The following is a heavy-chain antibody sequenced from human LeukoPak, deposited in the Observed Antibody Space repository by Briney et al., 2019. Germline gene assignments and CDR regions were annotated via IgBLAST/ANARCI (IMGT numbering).Heavy chain of an antibody. Sequence: ASVKVSCKASGYTFTSYDINWVRQATGQGLEWMGIINPSGGSTSYAQKFQGRVTMTRDTSTSTVYMELSSLRSEDTAVYYCARDIGYSYGQGPGHFDYWGQGTLVTVSS. V-gene: IGHV1-46*01. CDR3: ARDIGYSYGQGPGHFDY. CDR1: GYTFTSYD. CDR2: INPSGGST. D-gene: IGHD5-18*01. J-gene: IGHJ4*02.